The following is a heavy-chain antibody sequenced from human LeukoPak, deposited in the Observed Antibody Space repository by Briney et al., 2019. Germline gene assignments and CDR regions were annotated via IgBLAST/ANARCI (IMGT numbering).Heavy chain of an antibody. CDR3: AKDPSVRGVIIAWFDP. D-gene: IGHD3-10*02. CDR1: GFTFSSYG. CDR2: ISYDGSKK. V-gene: IGHV3-30*18. J-gene: IGHJ5*02. Sequence: GGSLRLSCAASGFTFSSYGMHWVRQAPGKGLEWVAVISYDGSKKYYADSVKGRFTISRDNSKNTLYLQMNSLRAEDTAVYYGAKDPSVRGVIIAWFDPWGQGTLATVPS.